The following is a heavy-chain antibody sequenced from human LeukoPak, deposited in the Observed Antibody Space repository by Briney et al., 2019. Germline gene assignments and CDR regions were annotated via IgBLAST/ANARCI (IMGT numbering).Heavy chain of an antibody. CDR3: VRETIAAAGMSIDH. V-gene: IGHV4-34*01. Sequence: SETLSLTCAVYGGSFSGYSWSWIRRPPGKGLEWIGEINHSGSTNYNPSLKSRVTISVDTSKNQFSLKLNSVTAADTAVYYCVRETIAAAGMSIDHWGQGTLVTVSS. CDR2: INHSGST. CDR1: GGSFSGYS. J-gene: IGHJ4*02. D-gene: IGHD6-13*01.